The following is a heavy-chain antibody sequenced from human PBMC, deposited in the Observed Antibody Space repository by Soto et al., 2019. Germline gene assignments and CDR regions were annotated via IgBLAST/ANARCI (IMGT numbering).Heavy chain of an antibody. CDR3: ARAGEGFNRPFDY. Sequence: NPSETLSLTCAVSGYSIRSGYYWGWIRQPPGKGLEWIGNIFHRGYTYYNPSLESRATVSVDTSKNQFSLKLNSVTAADTAVYYCARAGEGFNRPFDYWGQGTPVTVSS. CDR1: GYSIRSGYY. D-gene: IGHD3-16*01. V-gene: IGHV4-38-2*01. J-gene: IGHJ4*02. CDR2: IFHRGYT.